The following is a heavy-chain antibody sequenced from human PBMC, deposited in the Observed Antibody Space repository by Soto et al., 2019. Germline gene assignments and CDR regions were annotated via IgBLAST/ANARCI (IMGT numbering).Heavy chain of an antibody. CDR1: GFTLGSCA. D-gene: IGHD2-15*01. Sequence: GPPVEVRCKAPGFTLGSCAVRWVRQSRGQRLEWIGWIIVGSGQTKSAQFLQERITITRDMSTSTAYMELSSLRSDDTAVYYCAAELYSGGRCCSFDFWGQGTMVTVSS. CDR2: IIVGSGQT. CDR3: AAELYSGGRCCSFDF. V-gene: IGHV1-58*01. J-gene: IGHJ3*01.